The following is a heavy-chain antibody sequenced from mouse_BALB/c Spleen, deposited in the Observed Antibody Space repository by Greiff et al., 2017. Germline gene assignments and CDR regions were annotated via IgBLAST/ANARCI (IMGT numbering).Heavy chain of an antibody. D-gene: IGHD6-1*01. CDR1: GYSITSDYA. CDR2: ISYSGST. Sequence: EVKLMESGPGLVKPSQSLSLTCTVTGYSITSDYAWNWIRQFPGNKLEWMGYISYSGSTSYNPSLKSRISITRDTSKNQFFLQLNSVTTEDTATYYCARSSDYFDYWGQGTTLTVSS. V-gene: IGHV3-2*02. J-gene: IGHJ2*01. CDR3: ARSSDYFDY.